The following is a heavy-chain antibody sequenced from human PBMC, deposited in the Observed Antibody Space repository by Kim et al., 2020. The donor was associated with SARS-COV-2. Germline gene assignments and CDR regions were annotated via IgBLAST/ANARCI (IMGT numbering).Heavy chain of an antibody. V-gene: IGHV4-39*02. J-gene: IGHJ4*01. CDR3: TRLPSGTFDY. Sequence: SETLSLTCTVSGGSINTGTYYWGWVRQPPGEGREWIGTIYDDGSTYYSPSLKSRVTISIDTSKNHFSLSLRTVTAADTADYYCTRLPSGTFDYWGHGTLV. D-gene: IGHD3-10*01. CDR2: IYDDGST. CDR1: GGSINTGTYY.